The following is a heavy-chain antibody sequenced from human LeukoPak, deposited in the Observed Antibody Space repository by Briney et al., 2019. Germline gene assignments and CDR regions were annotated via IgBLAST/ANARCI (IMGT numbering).Heavy chain of an antibody. CDR2: INYSGST. CDR3: ARGGGVTYYDSTGYLWYFDY. J-gene: IGHJ4*02. CDR1: GGSISFYY. V-gene: IGHV4-59*01. Sequence: SETLSLTCSVSGGSISFYYWNWIRQPPGKGLEWIGNINYSGSTKYSPSLRSRLTISVDTSKNQFSLNLSSVTAADTAVYYCARGGGVTYYDSTGYLWYFDYWGQGTLVTVSS. D-gene: IGHD3-22*01.